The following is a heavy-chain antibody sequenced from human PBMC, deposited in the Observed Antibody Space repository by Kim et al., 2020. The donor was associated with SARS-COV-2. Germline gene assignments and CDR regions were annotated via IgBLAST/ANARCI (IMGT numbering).Heavy chain of an antibody. D-gene: IGHD3-3*01. CDR3: ARVSATYDFWSGIGYYYYGMDV. J-gene: IGHJ6*02. Sequence: SETLSLTCTVSGGSISSYYWSWIRQPPGKGLEWIGSIYYSGSTNYNPSLKSRVTISVDTSKNQFSLKLSSVTAADTAVYYCARVSATYDFWSGIGYYYYGMDVWGQGTTVTVSS. CDR2: IYYSGST. CDR1: GGSISSYY. V-gene: IGHV4-59*01.